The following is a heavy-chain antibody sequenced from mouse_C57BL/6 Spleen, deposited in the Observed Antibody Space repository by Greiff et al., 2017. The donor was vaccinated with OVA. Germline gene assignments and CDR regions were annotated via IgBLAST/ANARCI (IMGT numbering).Heavy chain of an antibody. V-gene: IGHV1-82*01. CDR2: IYPGDGDT. D-gene: IGHD2-4*01. Sequence: QVQLKQSGPELVKPGASVNISCKASGYAFSSSWMNWVKQRPGKGLEWIGRIYPGDGDTNYNGKFKGKATLTADKSSSTAYMQLSSLTSEDSAVYFCARYDYDDFDVWGTGTTVTVSS. J-gene: IGHJ1*03. CDR3: ARYDYDDFDV. CDR1: GYAFSSSW.